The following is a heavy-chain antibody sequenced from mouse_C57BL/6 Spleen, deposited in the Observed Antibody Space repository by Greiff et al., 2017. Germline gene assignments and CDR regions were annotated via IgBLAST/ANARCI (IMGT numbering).Heavy chain of an antibody. CDR1: GFTFSSYG. D-gene: IGHD4-1*01. V-gene: IGHV5-6*01. J-gene: IGHJ4*01. CDR3: ARQLGGNAMDY. Sequence: EVKLMESGGDLVKPGGSLKLSCAASGFTFSSYGMSWVRQTPDKRLEWVATISSGGSYTYYPDSVKGRFTISRDNAKNTLYLQMSSLKSEDTAMYYCARQLGGNAMDYWGQGTSVTVSS. CDR2: ISSGGSYT.